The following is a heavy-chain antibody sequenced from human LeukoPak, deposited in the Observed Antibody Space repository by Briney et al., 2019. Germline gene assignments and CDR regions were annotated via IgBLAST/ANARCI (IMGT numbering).Heavy chain of an antibody. CDR1: GFTFSSYW. CDR3: ARDLVVPAATSNYYYYYMDV. Sequence: GGSLRLSCAASGFTFSSYWMHWVRQAPGKGLVWVSRINTDGSSTSYADSVKGRFTISRDNAKNTLYLQMNSLRAEDTAVYYCARDLVVPAATSNYYYYYMDVWGKGTTVTVSS. CDR2: INTDGSST. D-gene: IGHD2-2*01. J-gene: IGHJ6*03. V-gene: IGHV3-74*01.